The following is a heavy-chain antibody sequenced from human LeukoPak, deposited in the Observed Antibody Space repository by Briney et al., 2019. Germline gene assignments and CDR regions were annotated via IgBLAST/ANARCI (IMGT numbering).Heavy chain of an antibody. CDR3: ARDYGGSSPFDY. CDR2: ISGSGGST. Sequence: GGTLRLSCAASGFTFSSYGMSWVRQAPGKGLEWVSAISGSGGSTYYADSVKGRFTISRDNSKNTLYLQMNSLRAEDTAVYYCARDYGGSSPFDYWGQGTLVTVSS. CDR1: GFTFSSYG. J-gene: IGHJ4*02. V-gene: IGHV3-23*01. D-gene: IGHD4-23*01.